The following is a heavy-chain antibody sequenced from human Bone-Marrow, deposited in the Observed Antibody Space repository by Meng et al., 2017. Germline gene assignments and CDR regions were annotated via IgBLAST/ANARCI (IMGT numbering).Heavy chain of an antibody. V-gene: IGHV1-8*01. D-gene: IGHD3-16*02. CDR3: AGGYWGSYRLNWFDP. Sequence: ASVKVSCKASGYTFISYDINWGRQATGQGLEWMGWMNPNSGNTGYEQKFQGRVIMTRNTSISTAYMELSSLRSEDTAVYYCAGGYWGSYRLNWFDPWGQGNLVTVAS. CDR2: MNPNSGNT. CDR1: GYTFISYD. J-gene: IGHJ5*02.